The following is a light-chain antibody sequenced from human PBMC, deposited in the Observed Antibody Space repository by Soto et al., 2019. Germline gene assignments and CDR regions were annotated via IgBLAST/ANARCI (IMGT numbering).Light chain of an antibody. Sequence: DIQMTQSPSTLSGSVGDRVTITCRASQTISSWLAWYQQKPGKAPKLLISAASTLESGVPGRFSGSGSGTDFTLIISSLQPEDFATYFCQQGDSFPFTFGGGTKVDIK. V-gene: IGKV1-12*01. CDR2: AAS. J-gene: IGKJ4*01. CDR1: QTISSW. CDR3: QQGDSFPFT.